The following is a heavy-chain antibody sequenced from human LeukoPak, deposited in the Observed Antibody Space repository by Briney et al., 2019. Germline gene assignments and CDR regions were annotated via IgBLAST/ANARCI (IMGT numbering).Heavy chain of an antibody. CDR3: ARGKEPVAGSLSHFDY. CDR2: INNDGSST. Sequence: GGSLRLSCAASGFIFSSYSMNWVRQAPGKGLEWVSRINNDGSSTSYADSVQGRFTISRDNAKNSLYLQMNSLRAEDTAVYYCARGKEPVAGSLSHFDYWGQGTLVTVSS. V-gene: IGHV3-74*01. CDR1: GFIFSSYS. D-gene: IGHD6-19*01. J-gene: IGHJ4*02.